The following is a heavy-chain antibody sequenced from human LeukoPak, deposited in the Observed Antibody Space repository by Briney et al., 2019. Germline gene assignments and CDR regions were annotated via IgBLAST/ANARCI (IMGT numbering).Heavy chain of an antibody. CDR1: GGSISSSSHY. V-gene: IGHV4-39*07. J-gene: IGHJ4*02. Sequence: SETLSLTCTVSGGSISSSSHYWGWIRQPPGKGLEWIGTVYYSGSTSYNPSLKSRVTISVDTSNNQFSLRLSSVTAADTAVYYCAREGDYDLKVDYWGQGTLVTVSS. CDR2: VYYSGST. CDR3: AREGDYDLKVDY. D-gene: IGHD4-17*01.